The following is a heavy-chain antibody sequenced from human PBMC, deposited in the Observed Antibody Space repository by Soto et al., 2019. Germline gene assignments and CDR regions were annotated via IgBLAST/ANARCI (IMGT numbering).Heavy chain of an antibody. CDR2: VSAYNGEK. CDR1: GYTFTSYY. J-gene: IGHJ4*01. Sequence: ASVKVSCKASGYTFTSYYMHWVRQAPGQGLEWLGWVSAYNGEKRYAQRVQARVIMTTDTSTTTAYMELRSLRSDDTAVYYCSRGTSIPASGDYWGQGTLVTVSS. D-gene: IGHD6-6*01. V-gene: IGHV1-18*04. CDR3: SRGTSIPASGDY.